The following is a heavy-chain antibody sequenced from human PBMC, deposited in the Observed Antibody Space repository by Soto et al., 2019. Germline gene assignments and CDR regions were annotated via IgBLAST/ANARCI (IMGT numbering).Heavy chain of an antibody. CDR1: GFIFENFG. CDR3: AKNQGVELVPLATVDWFDP. V-gene: IGHV3-23*01. D-gene: IGHD1-26*01. Sequence: GGSLRLSCAASGFIFENFGMSWVRQAPGKGWEWISSISGSGFKKYYADSVKGRFTISRDNSKSTVYLELNNLSAEDTAVYHCAKNQGVELVPLATVDWFDPWGQGSVVTVS. CDR2: ISGSGFKK. J-gene: IGHJ5*02.